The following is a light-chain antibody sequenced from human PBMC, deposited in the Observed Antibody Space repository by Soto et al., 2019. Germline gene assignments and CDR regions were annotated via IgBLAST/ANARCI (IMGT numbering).Light chain of an antibody. CDR3: SSYSSSATLYV. V-gene: IGLV2-14*01. J-gene: IGLJ1*01. Sequence: QSALTQPASVSGSPGQSITISCTGSSNDIGAYKYVSWYQQYPGKAPKLIIFEVSNRPSGVSNRFSGSKSGNTASLTIAGLQAEDEADYHCSSYSSSATLYVFGTGTKLTVL. CDR2: EVS. CDR1: SNDIGAYKY.